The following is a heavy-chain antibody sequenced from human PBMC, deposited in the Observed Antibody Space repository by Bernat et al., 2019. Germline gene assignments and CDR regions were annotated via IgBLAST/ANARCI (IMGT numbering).Heavy chain of an antibody. Sequence: QVQLVESGGGVVQPGRSLRLSCAASGFTFSTYGMHWVRQAPGKGLEWVAVIWYDGSNKYYADSVKGRFTISRDNSKNTLYLQMNSLRAEDTAVYYCARALAPGYSSGWYPQYFQDWGQGTLVTVSS. J-gene: IGHJ1*01. CDR3: ARALAPGYSSGWYPQYFQD. CDR1: GFTFSTYG. D-gene: IGHD6-19*01. V-gene: IGHV3-33*01. CDR2: IWYDGSNK.